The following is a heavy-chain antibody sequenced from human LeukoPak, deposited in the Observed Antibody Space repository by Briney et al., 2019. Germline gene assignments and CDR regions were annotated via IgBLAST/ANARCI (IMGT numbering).Heavy chain of an antibody. D-gene: IGHD1-1*01. CDR2: IYYSGST. J-gene: IGHJ6*03. CDR1: SGSISSYY. Sequence: SETLSLTCTVSSGSISSYYWSWIRQPPGKGLEWIGYIYYSGSTNYNPSLKSRVTISVDTSKNQFSLKLSSVTAADTAVYYCARTGTDEAYLGMDVWGKGPTVTVSS. V-gene: IGHV4-59*01. CDR3: ARTGTDEAYLGMDV.